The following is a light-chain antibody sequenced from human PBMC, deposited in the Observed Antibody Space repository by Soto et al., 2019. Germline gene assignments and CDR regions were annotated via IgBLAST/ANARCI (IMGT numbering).Light chain of an antibody. CDR1: QSVSSN. CDR3: HQYNNWPRT. Sequence: EIVMTQSPATLSVSPGERATLSCRASQSVSSNLAWYQQKPGQAPRLLIYGASTRATGIPARFSGSGSGTEFTLTISSLQSEDFAVYYCHQYNNWPRTFGQGPKGEIK. V-gene: IGKV3-15*01. J-gene: IGKJ1*01. CDR2: GAS.